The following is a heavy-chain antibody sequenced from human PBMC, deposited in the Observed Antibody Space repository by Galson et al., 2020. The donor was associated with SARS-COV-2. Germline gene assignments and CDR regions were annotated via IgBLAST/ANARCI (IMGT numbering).Heavy chain of an antibody. V-gene: IGHV3-23*01. J-gene: IGHJ6*02. CDR3: GGGGVSENYYYYGLNV. CDR1: GFTFRSYS. CDR2: INDSGDKT. Sequence: GGSLRLSCAASGFTFRSYSMRWARQAPGKGLEWVPAINDSGDKTAYADSVKGRFTNSRDNSKNTLYLQINSLGGEDTAIYYWGGGGVSENYYYYGLNVWGQGNTVTVSS. D-gene: IGHD3-16*01.